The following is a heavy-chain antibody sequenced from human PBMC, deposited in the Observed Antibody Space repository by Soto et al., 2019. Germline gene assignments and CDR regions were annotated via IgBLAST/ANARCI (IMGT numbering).Heavy chain of an antibody. CDR1: GYTFTNYA. CDR3: AAASSTSGGYYGMDV. V-gene: IGHV1-3*01. D-gene: IGHD2-2*01. J-gene: IGHJ6*02. Sequence: ASVKVSCKASGYTFTNYAMHWVRQAPGQMLEWMGWINAGNGNTKYSQKFQGRVTITRDTSASTAYMELRSLRSEDTAVYYCAAASSTSGGYYGMDVWGQGTTVTVSS. CDR2: INAGNGNT.